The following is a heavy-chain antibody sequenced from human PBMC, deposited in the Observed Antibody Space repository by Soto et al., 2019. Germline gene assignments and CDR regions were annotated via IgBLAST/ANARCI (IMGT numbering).Heavy chain of an antibody. CDR3: AKERVAGATHTHFDY. J-gene: IGHJ4*02. Sequence: EVQLVESGGVVVQPGGSLRLSCAASGFTFDDYTMHWVRQAPGKGLEWVSLIRWDGGSTYYADSVKGRFTISRDNSKNSLYLQMNSLRTEDTAMYYCAKERVAGATHTHFDYWGQGTLVTVSS. CDR2: IRWDGGST. CDR1: GFTFDDYT. D-gene: IGHD1-26*01. V-gene: IGHV3-43*01.